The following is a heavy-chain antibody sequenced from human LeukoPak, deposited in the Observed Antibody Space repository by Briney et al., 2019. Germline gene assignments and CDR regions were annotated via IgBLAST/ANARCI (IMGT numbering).Heavy chain of an antibody. CDR2: IYYSGST. CDR3: ARSHTAMVMGGFDY. J-gene: IGHJ4*02. V-gene: IGHV4-61*08. Sequence: PSETLSLTCTVSGGSISSGDYYWSWIRQPPGKGLEWIGYIYYSGSTNYNPSLKSRVTISVDTSKNQFSLKLSSVTAADTAVYYCARSHTAMVMGGFDYWGQGTLVTVSS. D-gene: IGHD5-18*01. CDR1: GGSISSGDYY.